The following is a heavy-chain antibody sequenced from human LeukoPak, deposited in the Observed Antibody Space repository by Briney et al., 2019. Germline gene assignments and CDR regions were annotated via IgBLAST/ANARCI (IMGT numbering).Heavy chain of an antibody. CDR1: GASISSHY. Sequence: SETLSLTCTVSGASISSHYWSWIRQPPGKGLEWIGYIYYSGSTNYNPSLKSRVTISVDTSKNQFSLRLSSVTAADTATYYCARARRDGYNDYYFDYWGQGTLVTVSS. D-gene: IGHD5-24*01. V-gene: IGHV4-59*11. CDR3: ARARRDGYNDYYFDY. J-gene: IGHJ4*02. CDR2: IYYSGST.